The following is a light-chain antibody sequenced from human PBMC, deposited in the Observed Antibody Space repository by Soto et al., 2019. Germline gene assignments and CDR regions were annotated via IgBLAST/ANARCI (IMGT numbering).Light chain of an antibody. CDR1: QSVSSSY. V-gene: IGKV3-20*01. J-gene: IGKJ1*01. CDR2: GAS. CDR3: QQYGDSPQT. Sequence: EIVLTQSPGTLSLSPGARATLSCRASQSVSSSYLAWYKRKPGQAPRLLSYGASSRATGIPDRFSGSGSGTEFNLTISRLEPEDFAVYYCQQYGDSPQTFGPGTKVDIK.